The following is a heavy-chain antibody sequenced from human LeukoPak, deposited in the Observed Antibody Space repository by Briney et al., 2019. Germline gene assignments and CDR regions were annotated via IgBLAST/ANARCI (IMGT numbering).Heavy chain of an antibody. V-gene: IGHV3-21*01. CDR2: ISSSSSYI. D-gene: IGHD5-18*01. J-gene: IGHJ4*02. Sequence: GSLRLSCAASGFTLSSYSMNWVRQAPGKGLGWVSSISSSSSYIYYADSVKGRFTISRDNAKNSLYLQMNSLRAEDTAVYYCARDRLLSGYSYGNNWGQGTLVTVSS. CDR1: GFTLSSYS. CDR3: ARDRLLSGYSYGNN.